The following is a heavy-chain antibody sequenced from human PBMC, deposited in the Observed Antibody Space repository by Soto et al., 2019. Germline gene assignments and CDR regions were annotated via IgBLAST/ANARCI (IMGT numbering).Heavy chain of an antibody. V-gene: IGHV3-33*06. CDR2: MSYDGSHE. CDR3: AKGSVLRVVEAPLAILGGVDV. J-gene: IGHJ6*02. CDR1: GFTFSSYG. Sequence: GGSLRLSCVASGFTFSSYGMHWVRQAQGKGLEWVAVMSYDGSHEYYADSVKGRFTISRDNSKTILYLQMNSLRLEDTAVYYCAKGSVLRVVEAPLAILGGVDVWGQGALVTVSS. D-gene: IGHD2-8*01.